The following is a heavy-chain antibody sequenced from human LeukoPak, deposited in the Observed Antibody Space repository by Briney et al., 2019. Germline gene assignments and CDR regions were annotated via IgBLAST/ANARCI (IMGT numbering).Heavy chain of an antibody. CDR1: GDSLTSGSRY. V-gene: IGHV4-61*09. Sequence: PSQTLSLTCTVSGDSLTSGSRYWSWTRQPAGKGLEWIGHFYSSTRTTYNPSLESRVTISGDTAKNQFSLKLDSVTAADTAVYFCARCMSELVYGDYAYYYHMDVWGKGTTVTVSS. CDR3: ARCMSELVYGDYAYYYHMDV. D-gene: IGHD4-17*01. J-gene: IGHJ6*04. CDR2: FYSSTRT.